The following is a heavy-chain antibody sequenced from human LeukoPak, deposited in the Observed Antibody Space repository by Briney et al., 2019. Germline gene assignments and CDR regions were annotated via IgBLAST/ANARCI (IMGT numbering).Heavy chain of an antibody. D-gene: IGHD2-21*02. Sequence: GGSLRLSCAASGFTFSTYSINWVRQAPGKGLEWVSYISFGGTVTYYADSVKGRFTVSRDNAKNSLYLQMNSLRAEDTAVYYCAKEGDGDGYYKHFQHWGQGTLVTLSS. J-gene: IGHJ1*01. CDR3: AKEGDGDGYYKHFQH. CDR2: ISFGGTVT. CDR1: GFTFSTYS. V-gene: IGHV3-48*01.